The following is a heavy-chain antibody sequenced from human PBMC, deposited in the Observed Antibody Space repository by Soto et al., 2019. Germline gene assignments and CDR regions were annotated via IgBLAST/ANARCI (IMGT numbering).Heavy chain of an antibody. J-gene: IGHJ4*02. D-gene: IGHD3-10*01. Sequence: SETLSLTCNVSGASISSYNYWGWFRQPPGKGLEWIGSIIYSGDIMYNTSLQSRLTLFVDTSKNQFSLKLSSVTAADTVVYYCARGGSGSYYNSDYFDYWGQGTLVTVSS. V-gene: IGHV4-39*01. CDR2: IIYSGDI. CDR3: ARGGSGSYYNSDYFDY. CDR1: GASISSYNY.